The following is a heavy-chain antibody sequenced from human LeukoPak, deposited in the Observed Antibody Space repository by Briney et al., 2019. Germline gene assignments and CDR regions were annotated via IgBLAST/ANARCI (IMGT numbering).Heavy chain of an antibody. D-gene: IGHD2-2*01. V-gene: IGHV4-4*07. CDR1: GGSISSYY. CDR3: ARGEYQLPLFDY. CDR2: IYTSGST. Sequence: SETLSLTCTVSGGSISSYYWSWIRQPAGKGLEWIGRIYTSGSTNYNPSLKSRVTMSVDTSKNQFSLKLSSVTAADTAVYYCARGEYQLPLFDYWSQGTLVTVSS. J-gene: IGHJ4*02.